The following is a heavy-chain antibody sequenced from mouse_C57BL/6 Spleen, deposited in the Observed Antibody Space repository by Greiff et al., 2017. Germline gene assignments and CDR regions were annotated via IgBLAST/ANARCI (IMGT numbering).Heavy chain of an antibody. V-gene: IGHV1-69*01. J-gene: IGHJ2*01. CDR1: GYTFTSYW. Sequence: QVQLQQPGAELVMPGASVKLSCKASGYTFTSYWMHWVKQRPGQGLEWIGEIDPSDSYTNYNQKFKGKSTLTVDKSSSTANMQLSSLTSEDSAVYYCARKATVVATDYWGQGTTLTVSS. D-gene: IGHD1-1*01. CDR3: ARKATVVATDY. CDR2: IDPSDSYT.